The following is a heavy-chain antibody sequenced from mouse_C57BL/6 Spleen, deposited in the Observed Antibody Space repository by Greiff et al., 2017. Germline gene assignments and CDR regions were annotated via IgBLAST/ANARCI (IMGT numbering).Heavy chain of an antibody. CDR3: ARTIYYGNYYAMDY. J-gene: IGHJ4*01. CDR2: IYPGGGYT. Sequence: VKLQESGAELVRPGTSVKMSCKASGYTFTNYWIGWAKQRPGHGLEWIGDIYPGGGYTNYNEKFKGKATLTADKSSSTAYMQFSSLTSEDSAIYYCARTIYYGNYYAMDYWGQGTSVTVSS. CDR1: GYTFTNYW. V-gene: IGHV1-63*01. D-gene: IGHD2-1*01.